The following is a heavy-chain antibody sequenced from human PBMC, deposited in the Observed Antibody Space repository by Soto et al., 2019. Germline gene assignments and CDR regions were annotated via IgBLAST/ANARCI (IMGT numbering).Heavy chain of an antibody. CDR2: INHSGST. V-gene: IGHV4-34*01. CDR3: ARIYIWGSYRYWP. D-gene: IGHD3-16*02. Sequence: SETLSLTCAVYGGSFGGYYWSWIRQPPGKGLEWIGEINHSGSTNYNPSLKSRVTISVDTSKNQFSLKLSSVTAADTAVYYCARIYIWGSYRYWPWGQGTLVTVSS. J-gene: IGHJ5*02. CDR1: GGSFGGYY.